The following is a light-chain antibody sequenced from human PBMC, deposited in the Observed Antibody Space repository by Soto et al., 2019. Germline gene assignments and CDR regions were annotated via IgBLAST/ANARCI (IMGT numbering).Light chain of an antibody. J-gene: IGLJ1*01. CDR3: SSYTSATTYV. CDR1: SSVVGAYNY. V-gene: IGLV2-14*01. CDR2: DVS. Sequence: QSALTQPASVSGSPGQSITISCTGTSSVVGAYNYASWYQQYPGEAPKVIIYDVSHRPAGASNRFSGSKSGNTASLTISGLQTQDEADYYCSSYTSATTYVFGTGTKVTVL.